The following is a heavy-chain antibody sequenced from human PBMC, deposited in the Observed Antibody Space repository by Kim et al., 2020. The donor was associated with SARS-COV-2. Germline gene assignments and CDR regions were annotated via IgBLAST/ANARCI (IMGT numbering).Heavy chain of an antibody. CDR3: ARDRYSYGLNWFDP. CDR1: GYTFTSYA. V-gene: IGHV7-4-1*02. CDR2: INTNTGNP. J-gene: IGHJ5*02. D-gene: IGHD5-18*01. Sequence: ASVKVSCKASGYTFTSYAMNWVRQAPGQGLEWMGWINTNTGNPTYAQGFTGRFVFSLDTSVSTAYLQISSLKAEDTAVYYCARDRYSYGLNWFDPWGQGTLVTDSS.